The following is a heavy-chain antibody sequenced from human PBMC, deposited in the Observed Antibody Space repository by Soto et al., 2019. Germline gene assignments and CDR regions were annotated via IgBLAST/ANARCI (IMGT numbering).Heavy chain of an antibody. V-gene: IGHV1-18*01. CDR1: GYTFSSYA. CDR3: ARGGYYDSSGSRDYHYYGMDV. J-gene: IGHJ6*02. CDR2: ISPYNDDT. D-gene: IGHD3-22*01. Sequence: QAQLVQSGAEVKKPGASVRVSCRASGYTFSSYAISWVRQAPGQGLEWLGWISPYNDDTKYAQKIQGRVFMTADTPTKTAHLDLRSLRSDDTAVYYCARGGYYDSSGSRDYHYYGMDVWGQGTTVTVSS.